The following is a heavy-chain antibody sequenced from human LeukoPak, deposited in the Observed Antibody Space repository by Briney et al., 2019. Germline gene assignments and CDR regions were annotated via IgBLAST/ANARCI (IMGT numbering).Heavy chain of an antibody. CDR2: ISGSGGST. CDR3: AKDACSGGSCYSVYYYYGMDV. D-gene: IGHD2-15*01. J-gene: IGHJ6*04. V-gene: IGHV3-23*01. CDR1: GFTFSSYA. Sequence: GGSLRLSCAASGFTFSSYAMSWVRQAPGKGLEWVSAISGSGGSTYYADSVKGRFTISRDNSKNTLYLQMNSLRAEDTAVYYCAKDACSGGSCYSVYYYYGMDVWGKGTTVTVSS.